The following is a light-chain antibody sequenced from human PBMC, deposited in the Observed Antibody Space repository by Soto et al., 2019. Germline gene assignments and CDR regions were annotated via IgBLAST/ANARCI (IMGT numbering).Light chain of an antibody. CDR1: QAISSY. CDR2: ATS. V-gene: IGKV1-27*01. CDR3: QKYNHAPT. J-gene: IGKJ4*01. Sequence: DLQLTQSPSSLSASVGDRVTITCRASQAISSYLAWYQQKPGKVPELLIYATSTLQSGAPTRFSGSGSGTYFTLTISSLQPEDVATYYCQKYNHAPTFGGGTKVEIK.